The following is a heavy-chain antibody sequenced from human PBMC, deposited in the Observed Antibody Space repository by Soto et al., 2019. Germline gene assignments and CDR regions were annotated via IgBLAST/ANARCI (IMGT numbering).Heavy chain of an antibody. Sequence: GGSLRLSXAASKFTFSTYPNWVRQAPGKGLEWVANIKQDGSEKYYVDSVKGQVTISADKSISTAYLQWSSLKASDTAMYYCARDLDYGGHSEASDIWGQGTMVTVSS. CDR3: ARDLDYGGHSEASDI. V-gene: IGHV3-7*05. CDR1: KFTFSTYP. CDR2: IKQDGSEK. D-gene: IGHD4-17*01. J-gene: IGHJ3*02.